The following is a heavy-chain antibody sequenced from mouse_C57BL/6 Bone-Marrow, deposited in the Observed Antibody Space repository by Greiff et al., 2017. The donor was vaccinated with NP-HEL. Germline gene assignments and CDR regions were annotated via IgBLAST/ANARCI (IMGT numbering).Heavy chain of an antibody. D-gene: IGHD2-3*01. CDR1: GFTFSDYG. CDR3: ARDGYYSYWYFDV. J-gene: IGHJ1*03. V-gene: IGHV5-15*01. CDR2: ISNLAYSI. Sequence: EVKLVESGGGLVQPGGSLKLSCAASGFTFSDYGMAWVRQAPRKGPEWVAFISNLAYSIYYADTVTGRFTISRENAKNTLYLEMSSLRSEDTAMYYCARDGYYSYWYFDVWGTGTTVTVSS.